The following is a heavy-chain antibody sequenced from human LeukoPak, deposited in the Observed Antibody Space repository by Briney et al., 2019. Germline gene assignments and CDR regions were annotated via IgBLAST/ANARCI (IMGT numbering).Heavy chain of an antibody. CDR3: ARPYNWNPNDAFDI. D-gene: IGHD1-20*01. J-gene: IGHJ3*02. CDR1: GYTFTGYY. Sequence: ASVKVSCKASGYTFTGYYMHWVRQAPGQGLEWMGWINPNSGGTNYAQKFQGRVTMTRDTSISTAYMELSRLRSDDTAVYYCARPYNWNPNDAFDIWGQGTMVTVSS. CDR2: INPNSGGT. V-gene: IGHV1-2*02.